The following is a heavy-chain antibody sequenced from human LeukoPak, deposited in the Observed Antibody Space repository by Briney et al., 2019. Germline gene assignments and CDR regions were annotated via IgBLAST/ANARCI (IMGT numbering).Heavy chain of an antibody. J-gene: IGHJ3*02. CDR2: ISGSGGST. Sequence: GGSLRLSCAASGFTFSSYAMSWVRQAPGKGLEWVSAISGSGGSTYYADSVKGRFTISRDNAKSSLYLQMNGLRAEDTAVYYCARDDGDAFDIWGQGTMVTVSS. V-gene: IGHV3-23*01. D-gene: IGHD5-24*01. CDR3: ARDDGDAFDI. CDR1: GFTFSSYA.